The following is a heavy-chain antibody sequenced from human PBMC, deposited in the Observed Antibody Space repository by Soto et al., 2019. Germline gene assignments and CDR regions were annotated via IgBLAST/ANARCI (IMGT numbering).Heavy chain of an antibody. CDR2: ISSNGGST. D-gene: IGHD6-13*01. CDR3: VKDRYSSSWYWFDP. Sequence: GGSLRLSSSASEFTFSSYAMHWVRQAPGKGLEYVSAISSNGGSTYYADSVKGRFTISRDNSKNTLYLQMSSLRAEDTAVYYCVKDRYSSSWYWFDPWGQGTLVTVSS. J-gene: IGHJ5*02. CDR1: EFTFSSYA. V-gene: IGHV3-64D*08.